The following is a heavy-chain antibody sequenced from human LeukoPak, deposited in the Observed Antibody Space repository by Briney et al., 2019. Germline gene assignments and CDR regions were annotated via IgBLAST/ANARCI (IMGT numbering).Heavy chain of an antibody. CDR2: IYYSGST. Sequence: NPSETLSLTCTVSGGSISSSSYYWGWIRQPPGKGLEWIGSIYYSGSTYYNPSLKSRVTISVDTSKNQFSLKLSSVTAADTAVYYCARLLSGSGYLFDYWGQGTLVTVSS. V-gene: IGHV4-39*01. D-gene: IGHD3-22*01. CDR3: ARLLSGSGYLFDY. J-gene: IGHJ4*02. CDR1: GGSISSSSYY.